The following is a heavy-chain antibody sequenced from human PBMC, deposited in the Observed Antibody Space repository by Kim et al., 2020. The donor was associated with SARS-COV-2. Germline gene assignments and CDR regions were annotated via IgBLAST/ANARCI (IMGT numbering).Heavy chain of an antibody. V-gene: IGHV3-15*01. CDR1: GFTFSNAW. D-gene: IGHD6-13*01. Sequence: GGSLRLSCAASGFTFSNAWMSWVRQAPGKGLEWVGRIKSKTDGGTTDYAAPVKGRFTISRDDSKNTLYLQMNSLKTEDTAVYYCTRGYSSREFDYWGQGTLVTVSS. CDR3: TRGYSSREFDY. CDR2: IKSKTDGGTT. J-gene: IGHJ4*02.